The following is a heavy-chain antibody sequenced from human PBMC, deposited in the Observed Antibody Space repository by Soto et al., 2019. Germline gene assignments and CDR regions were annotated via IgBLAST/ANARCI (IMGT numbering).Heavy chain of an antibody. CDR2: ISAYNGNT. CDR1: GYTFTSYG. J-gene: IGHJ6*02. V-gene: IGHV1-18*01. D-gene: IGHD6-6*01. CDR3: ATYSSTSYYYYGMDV. Sequence: ASVKVSCKASGYTFTSYGISWVRQAPGQGLEWMGWISAYNGNTNYAQKLQGRVTMTTDTSTSTAYMELRSLRSDDTAVYYCATYSSTSYYYYGMDVWGQGITVTVSS.